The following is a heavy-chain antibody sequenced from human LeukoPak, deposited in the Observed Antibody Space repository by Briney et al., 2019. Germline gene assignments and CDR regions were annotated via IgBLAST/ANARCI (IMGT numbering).Heavy chain of an antibody. D-gene: IGHD6-25*01. CDR1: GFTFSSYA. Sequence: GGSLRLSCAASGFTFSSYAINWVRQAPGKGLEWVSTILSGGSTYYADSVKGRFTVSRDNSKSTVYLQMNSLRAEDTAVYYCAKDMVAAANWFDPWGQGTLVTVSS. CDR3: AKDMVAAANWFDP. J-gene: IGHJ5*02. CDR2: ILSGGST. V-gene: IGHV3-23*01.